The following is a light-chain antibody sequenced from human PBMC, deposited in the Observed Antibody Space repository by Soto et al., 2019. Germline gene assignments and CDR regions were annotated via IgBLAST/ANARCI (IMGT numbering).Light chain of an antibody. J-gene: IGKJ4*01. CDR2: AAS. CDR1: QSISVY. V-gene: IGKV1-39*01. CDR3: QQSISAPLT. Sequence: DIQMTQSPSSLSASVGDRVTINCRASQSISVYLNWYQQKPGKAPKLLISAASRLQSGVPSTFSGSGSGTDFTLTISTLQPEDFATYYCQQSISAPLTFGGGTKVEIK.